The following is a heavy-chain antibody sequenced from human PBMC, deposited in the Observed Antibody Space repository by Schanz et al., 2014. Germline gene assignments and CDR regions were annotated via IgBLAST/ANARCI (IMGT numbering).Heavy chain of an antibody. CDR1: GYTFVGYY. J-gene: IGHJ5*02. V-gene: IGHV1-2*06. CDR3: AREGTIIRGLTGWFDP. CDR2: INPNSGGT. D-gene: IGHD3-10*01. Sequence: QVQLVQSGPEVKKPGASVRVSCQASGYTFVGYYIHWVRQAPGQGLEWMGRINPNSGGTNFAQKFQGRVTVTRDTSISTAYMELGSLRFDDTAVYYCAREGTIIRGLTGWFDPWGQGTLVTVSS.